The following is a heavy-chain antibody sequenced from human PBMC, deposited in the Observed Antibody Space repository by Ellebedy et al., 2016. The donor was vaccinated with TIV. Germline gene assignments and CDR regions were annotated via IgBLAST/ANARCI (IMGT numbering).Heavy chain of an antibody. CDR1: GFPFDNYA. CDR3: AREDSSSWAEYFQH. V-gene: IGHV3-23*01. D-gene: IGHD6-13*01. CDR2: IIGSGGST. J-gene: IGHJ1*01. Sequence: GESLKISCAASGFPFDNYAMSWVRQAPGKGLEWVSAIIGSGGSTYYAAFVQGRLTISRDNAKNTLSLRMNSLRAEDTAIYYCAREDSSSWAEYFQHWGQGTLVTVSS.